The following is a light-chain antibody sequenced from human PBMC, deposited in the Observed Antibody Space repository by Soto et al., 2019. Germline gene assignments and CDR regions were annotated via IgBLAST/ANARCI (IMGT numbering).Light chain of an antibody. V-gene: IGKV3-20*01. CDR2: GSS. CDR3: QHYGSSPPYT. Sequence: EVVLTQSPGTLSLSPGERASLSCRASQSVSNNYLAWYQQKPGQSHKLLIFGSSDRATGIPDRFSGSGSGTDFTLTISRLEPEDLSAYYCQHYGSSPPYTFGQWTKLEIK. CDR1: QSVSNNY. J-gene: IGKJ2*01.